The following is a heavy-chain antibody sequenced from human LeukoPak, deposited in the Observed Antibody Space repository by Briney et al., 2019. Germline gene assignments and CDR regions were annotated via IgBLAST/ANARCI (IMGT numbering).Heavy chain of an antibody. CDR2: IHHSGST. Sequence: SETLSLTCAVSGGSISTNNWWTWVRQPPGKRLEWIGEIHHSGSTDYNPSLKSRVTISIETSKDQISLRLNSVTAADTAIYYCAKSGGYGLIDYWGQGTLVTVSS. J-gene: IGHJ4*02. CDR1: GGSISTNNW. CDR3: AKSGGYGLIDY. V-gene: IGHV4-4*02. D-gene: IGHD1-26*01.